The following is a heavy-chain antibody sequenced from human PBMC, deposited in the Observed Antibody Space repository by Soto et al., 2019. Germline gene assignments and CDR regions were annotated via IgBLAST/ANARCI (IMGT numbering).Heavy chain of an antibody. D-gene: IGHD1-26*01. V-gene: IGHV1-46*01. J-gene: IGHJ5*02. CDR3: ARDPRIVGTTVGSSWFDP. CDR1: GYGFARYY. Sequence: GASVAGSWKACGYGFARYYRRWVRPAPGPGLEWLGTINPSGGATAYAQKFQGRITMTSDTSTSTVYMELSSLRSEDTAVYYCARDPRIVGTTVGSSWFDPWGQGTLVPVS. CDR2: INPSGGAT.